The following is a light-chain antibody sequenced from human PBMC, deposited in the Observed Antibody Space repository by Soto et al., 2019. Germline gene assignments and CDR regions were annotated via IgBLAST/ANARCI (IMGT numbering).Light chain of an antibody. CDR2: DLS. Sequence: QSALTQPASVSGSPGQSITISCTGTSSDVGGYNYVSWYQQHPGKAPKLTIYDLSNRPSGVSNRFSGYKSGNTASLTISGLQAEDEADYYCSSYTSSSTVVFGGGTKLTVL. J-gene: IGLJ2*01. CDR3: SSYTSSSTVV. V-gene: IGLV2-14*01. CDR1: SSDVGGYNY.